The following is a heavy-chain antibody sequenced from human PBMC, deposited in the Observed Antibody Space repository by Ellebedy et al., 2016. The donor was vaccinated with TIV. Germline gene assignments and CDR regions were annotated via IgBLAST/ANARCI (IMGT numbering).Heavy chain of an antibody. CDR3: ARGHYGDYY. Sequence: GESLKISCAASGFTFSSYWMHWVRQAPGKGLVWVSRINSDGSSTSYADSVKGRFTISRDNAKNTLYLQMNSLRAEDTAVYYCARGHYGDYYWGQGTLVTVSS. D-gene: IGHD4-17*01. V-gene: IGHV3-74*01. CDR2: INSDGSST. J-gene: IGHJ4*02. CDR1: GFTFSSYW.